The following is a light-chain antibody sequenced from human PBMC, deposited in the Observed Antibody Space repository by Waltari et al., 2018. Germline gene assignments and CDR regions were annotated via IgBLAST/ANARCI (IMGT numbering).Light chain of an antibody. CDR2: EVS. Sequence: QSALTQPASVSGSPGQSITISCPGTTSDVCGYNLVSWYQQHPGKAPKLIISEVSNRPSGVSDRFSGSKSGTTASLTISGLQAEDEADYHCCSYTSSSTWVFGGGTELTVL. CDR3: CSYTSSSTWV. J-gene: IGLJ3*02. V-gene: IGLV2-14*01. CDR1: TSDVCGYNL.